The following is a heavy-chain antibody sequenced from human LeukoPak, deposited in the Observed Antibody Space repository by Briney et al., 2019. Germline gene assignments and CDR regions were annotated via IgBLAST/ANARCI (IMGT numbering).Heavy chain of an antibody. CDR1: GLTFSSYN. J-gene: IGHJ4*02. V-gene: IGHV3-48*02. Sequence: PGGSLRLSCAASGLTFSSYNKNWVRQAPGKGLEWASDISSSSSTIYYADSVKGRFTISRDNAKNSLYLQMNSLRDEDTAVYYCARDLLLGWGEGTLVTVSS. CDR2: ISSSSSTI. CDR3: ARDLLLG. D-gene: IGHD2/OR15-2a*01.